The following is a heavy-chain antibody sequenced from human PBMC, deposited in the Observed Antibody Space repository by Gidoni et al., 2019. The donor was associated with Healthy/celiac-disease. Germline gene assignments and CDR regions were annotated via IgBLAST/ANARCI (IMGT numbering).Heavy chain of an antibody. V-gene: IGHV3-21*01. CDR2: ISSSSSYI. CDR3: ARVPFRALYCSSTSGSHFDY. D-gene: IGHD2-2*01. J-gene: IGHJ4*02. CDR1: GFPFSSYT. Sequence: EVQLVESGGGLVKPGGSLRLSCAASGFPFSSYTMHWVRQAPGKGLEWVSSISSSSSYIYYADSVKGRFTISRDNAKNSLYLQMNSLRAEDTAVYYCARVPFRALYCSSTSGSHFDYWGQGTLVTVSS.